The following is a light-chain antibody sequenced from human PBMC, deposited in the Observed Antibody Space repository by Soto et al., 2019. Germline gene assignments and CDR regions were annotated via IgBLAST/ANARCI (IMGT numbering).Light chain of an antibody. J-gene: IGKJ1*01. CDR1: QSVSSN. Sequence: EIVMTQSPATLSVSPGERATLSCRASQSVSSNLAWYQQKPGQAPRLLIYGASTRATGIPARFSGSGSGTEFILTISSLQSEDVAVYYCQQYNNWSPWTFGQGTKVEIK. CDR2: GAS. CDR3: QQYNNWSPWT. V-gene: IGKV3-15*01.